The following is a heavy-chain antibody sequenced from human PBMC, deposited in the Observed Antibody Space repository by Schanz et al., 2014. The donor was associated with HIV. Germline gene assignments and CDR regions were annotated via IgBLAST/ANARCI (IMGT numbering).Heavy chain of an antibody. D-gene: IGHD5-18*01. V-gene: IGHV3-49*05. J-gene: IGHJ6*02. CDR3: RGYRFYYGVDF. CDR2: IRSKAYGGTP. CDR1: GFMFGDYA. Sequence: VHLVESGGGLIKPGRSQRLSCTSSGFMFGDYAMSWFRQAPGKGPEWVGFIRSKAYGGTPDYAASVKGRFTISRDDSKNSVYLQMNSLNIEDTAVYYCRGYRFYYGVDFWGQGTTVTVS.